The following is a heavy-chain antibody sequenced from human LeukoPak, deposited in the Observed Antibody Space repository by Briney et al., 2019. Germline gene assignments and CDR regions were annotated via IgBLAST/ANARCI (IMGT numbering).Heavy chain of an antibody. CDR3: ARDYYGSGSLSGY. V-gene: IGHV3-21*01. D-gene: IGHD3-10*01. Sequence: GGSLRLSCAASGFTFSSYSMNWVRQAPGKGLEWVSSISSGSSYIYYADSVKGRFTISRDNAKNSLYLQMNGLRAEDTAVYYCARDYYGSGSLSGYWGQGTLVTVSS. J-gene: IGHJ4*02. CDR2: ISSGSSYI. CDR1: GFTFSSYS.